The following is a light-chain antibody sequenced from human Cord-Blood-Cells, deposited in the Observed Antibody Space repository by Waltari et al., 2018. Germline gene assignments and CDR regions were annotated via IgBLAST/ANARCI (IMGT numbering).Light chain of an antibody. J-gene: IGKJ1*01. V-gene: IGKV3-20*01. CDR2: GAS. Sequence: DIVLTQSPGTLSLSPGSRAPLHCRSSQGVSSSYLAWYQQKPAQAPRLLIYGASSTATVIPDSFSGSGSREDFNLTINRLGPEDFGVYYCQQYGSSRWKFGEGTKVEMK. CDR3: QQYGSSRWK. CDR1: QGVSSSY.